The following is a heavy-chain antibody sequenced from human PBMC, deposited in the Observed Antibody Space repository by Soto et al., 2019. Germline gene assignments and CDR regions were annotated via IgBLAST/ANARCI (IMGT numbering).Heavy chain of an antibody. CDR1: GFTFRDYY. J-gene: IGHJ6*02. Sequence: PGESLKISCAASGFTFRDYYMNWIRQAPGKGLEWVSSISSSSSYIYYADSVKGRFTISRDNAKNSLYLQMNSLRAEDTAVYYCARDPGYSSSWSFSYGMDVWGQGTTVTVSS. CDR3: ARDPGYSSSWSFSYGMDV. V-gene: IGHV3-11*06. CDR2: ISSSSSYI. D-gene: IGHD6-13*01.